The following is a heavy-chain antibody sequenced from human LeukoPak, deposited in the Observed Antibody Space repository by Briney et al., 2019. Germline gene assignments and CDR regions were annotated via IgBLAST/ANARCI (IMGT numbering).Heavy chain of an antibody. V-gene: IGHV3-74*03. J-gene: IGHJ4*02. CDR2: INNDVTTT. Sequence: PGGSLRLSCAASGFTFSGACMHWVRQAPGKGLVWVSRINNDVTTTMYADSVKGRFTLSRDNAKNTLYLQMNSLRAEDTAVYYCARDFRWPYHYWGQGTLVTVSS. CDR3: ARDFRWPYHY. CDR1: GFTFSGAC. D-gene: IGHD4-23*01.